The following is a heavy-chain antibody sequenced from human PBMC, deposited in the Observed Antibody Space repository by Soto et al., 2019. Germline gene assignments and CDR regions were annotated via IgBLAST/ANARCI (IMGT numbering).Heavy chain of an antibody. Sequence: QVQLVQSGAEVKKPGASVKVSCKASGYTFTSYAMDWVRQAPGQRLEWMGWINAGNGNTKYSQKFQGRVTITRDTSASTASMELSSLRSEDTAVYYCARDPDGGSSLDYWGQGTLVTVSS. CDR1: GYTFTSYA. D-gene: IGHD1-26*01. CDR2: INAGNGNT. V-gene: IGHV1-3*01. J-gene: IGHJ4*02. CDR3: ARDPDGGSSLDY.